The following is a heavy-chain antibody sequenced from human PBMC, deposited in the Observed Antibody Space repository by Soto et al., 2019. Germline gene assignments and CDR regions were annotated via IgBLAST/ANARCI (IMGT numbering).Heavy chain of an antibody. CDR2: IYYSGST. J-gene: IGHJ4*02. Sequence: SETLSLTCTVSGGSISSYYWSWIRQPPGKGLEWIGYIYYSGSTNYNPSLKSRVTISVDTSKNQFSLKLSSVTAADPAVYYCARFNYYDSSGQYYFDYWGQGTLVTVSS. CDR3: ARFNYYDSSGQYYFDY. V-gene: IGHV4-59*01. D-gene: IGHD3-22*01. CDR1: GGSISSYY.